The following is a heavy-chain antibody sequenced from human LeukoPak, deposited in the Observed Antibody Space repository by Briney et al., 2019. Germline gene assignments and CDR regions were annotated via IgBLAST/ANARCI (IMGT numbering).Heavy chain of an antibody. CDR3: ARGRYYYDSSGIGFDY. J-gene: IGHJ4*02. V-gene: IGHV4-34*01. CDR2: INHSGST. D-gene: IGHD3-22*01. CDR1: GGSFSGYY. Sequence: SETLSLTCAVYGGSFSGYYWSWLRQPPGKGLEWIGEINHSGSTNYNPSLKSRVTISVDTSKNQFSLKLSSVTAADTAVYYCARGRYYYDSSGIGFDYWGQGTLVTVSS.